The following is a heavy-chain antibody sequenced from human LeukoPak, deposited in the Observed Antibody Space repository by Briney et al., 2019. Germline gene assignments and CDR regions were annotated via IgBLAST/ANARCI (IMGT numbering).Heavy chain of an antibody. CDR2: IYSGGST. CDR1: GFTVSSNY. J-gene: IGHJ4*02. CDR3: AKWWELLRYFDY. Sequence: GGSLRLSCAASGFTVSSNYMSWVRQAPGKGLEWVSVIYSGGSTYYADSVKGRSTISRDNSKNTLYLQMNSLRAEDTAVYYCAKWWELLRYFDYWGQGTLVTVSS. D-gene: IGHD1-26*01. V-gene: IGHV3-66*01.